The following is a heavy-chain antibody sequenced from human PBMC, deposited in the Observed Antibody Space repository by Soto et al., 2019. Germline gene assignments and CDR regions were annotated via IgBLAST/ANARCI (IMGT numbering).Heavy chain of an antibody. CDR1: GYTFTDYY. CDR2: INPKSGGT. Sequence: ASVKVSCKASGYTFTDYYLHWVRQAPGQGPEWLAWINPKSGGTNYAPIFRGRVTLTRDTSINTTYMDMTSLRSDDTAVYYCSRPTKNILYYFESWGQGTQVTVSS. J-gene: IGHJ4*02. CDR3: SRPTKNILYYFES. D-gene: IGHD3-16*01. V-gene: IGHV1-2*02.